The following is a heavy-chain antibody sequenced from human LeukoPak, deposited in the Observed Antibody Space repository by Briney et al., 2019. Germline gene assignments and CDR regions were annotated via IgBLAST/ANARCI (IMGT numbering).Heavy chain of an antibody. CDR2: IYNSGST. D-gene: IGHD5-12*01. CDR1: GYSISSGYY. Sequence: SETLSLTCTVSGYSISSGYYWGWIRQPPGKGLEWIGSIYNSGSTYYNPSLKSRVTISVDTSKNQFSLKLSSVTAADTAVYYCARALGGYDYRKLGYYYYYMDVWGKGTTVTVSS. V-gene: IGHV4-38-2*02. J-gene: IGHJ6*03. CDR3: ARALGGYDYRKLGYYYYYMDV.